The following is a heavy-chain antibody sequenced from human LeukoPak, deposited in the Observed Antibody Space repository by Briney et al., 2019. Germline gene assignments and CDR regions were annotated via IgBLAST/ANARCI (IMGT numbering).Heavy chain of an antibody. D-gene: IGHD7-27*01. Sequence: GASLQISCKGSGSSFTSYWIGWVRQLPGKGLEWMGIIYPGDSDTRYGPSFQCQVTISADKSISTAYLQWSSLKASDTAMYHCARLLGRYYYYYMDVWGKGTTVTVSS. CDR2: IYPGDSDT. V-gene: IGHV5-51*01. CDR1: GSSFTSYW. J-gene: IGHJ6*03. CDR3: ARLLGRYYYYYMDV.